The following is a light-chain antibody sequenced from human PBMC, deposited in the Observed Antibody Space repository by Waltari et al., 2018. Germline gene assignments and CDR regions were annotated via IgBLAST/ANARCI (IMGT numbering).Light chain of an antibody. CDR1: ESVSSSY. CDR3: QQYGSSPST. J-gene: IGKJ5*01. V-gene: IGKV3-20*01. CDR2: ATS. Sequence: EIVLRQSPGPLSLSPGERAPFSCRATESVSSSYLGWYQLKPGQAPRLLIYATSNRATGIPDRFSGSGSGTDFTLTISRLESEDFAVYYCQQYGSSPSTFGQGTRLEIK.